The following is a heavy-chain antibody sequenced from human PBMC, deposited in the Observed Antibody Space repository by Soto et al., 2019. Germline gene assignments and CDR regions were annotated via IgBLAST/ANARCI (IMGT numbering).Heavy chain of an antibody. J-gene: IGHJ5*02. V-gene: IGHV3-30*18. CDR1: GFTFSSYG. CDR2: ISYDGSNK. D-gene: IGHD3-10*01. CDR3: AKDLFEDYYGSGSFPWFDP. Sequence: PGGSLRLSCAASGFTFSSYGMHWVRQAPGKGLEWVAVISYDGSNKYYADSVKGRFTISRDNSKNTLYLQMNSLRAEDTAVYYCAKDLFEDYYGSGSFPWFDPWGQGTLVTVSS.